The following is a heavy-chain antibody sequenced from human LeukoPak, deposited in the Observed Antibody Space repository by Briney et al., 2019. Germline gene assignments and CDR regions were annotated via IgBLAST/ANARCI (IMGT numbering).Heavy chain of an antibody. CDR2: IWYDGSSK. CDR1: GFSFSAYG. V-gene: IGHV3-33*01. CDR3: ARDRSEKYSTDY. Sequence: GGSLRLSCAASGFSFSAYGVHWVRQAPGKRLEWLAVIWYDGSSKDYADSVKGRFTFSRDNSKNTLSLQMNSLRGEDTAVYYCARDRSEKYSTDYWGQGTLVTVSS. D-gene: IGHD2-15*01. J-gene: IGHJ4*02.